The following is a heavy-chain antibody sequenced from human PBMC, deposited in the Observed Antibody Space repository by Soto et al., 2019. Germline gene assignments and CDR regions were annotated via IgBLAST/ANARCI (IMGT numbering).Heavy chain of an antibody. CDR1: GFTFGSYW. CDR3: VRDRSGYPFDY. J-gene: IGHJ4*02. Sequence: VGSLRLSCAASGFTFGSYWMSWVRQAPGKGLEWVANINQDGSEKYYVDSVKGRFTISRDNAKNSLYLQMNSLRVEDTAVHYCVRDRSGYPFDYWGQGTLVTVSS. CDR2: INQDGSEK. V-gene: IGHV3-7*03. D-gene: IGHD3-22*01.